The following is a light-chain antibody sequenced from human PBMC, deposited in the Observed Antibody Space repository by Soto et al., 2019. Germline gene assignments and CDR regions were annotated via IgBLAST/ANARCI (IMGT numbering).Light chain of an antibody. Sequence: DIVMTQSPDSLAVSLGERATTNCKSSQSVLYSSNSNNYLSWYQQKPGQPPKLLIYRASTRESGVPDRFSGSGSGTDFTLTISSLQAEDVAVYYCQQHYSSPYTFGQGTKVDIK. CDR2: RAS. CDR3: QQHYSSPYT. J-gene: IGKJ2*01. CDR1: QSVLYSSNSNNY. V-gene: IGKV4-1*01.